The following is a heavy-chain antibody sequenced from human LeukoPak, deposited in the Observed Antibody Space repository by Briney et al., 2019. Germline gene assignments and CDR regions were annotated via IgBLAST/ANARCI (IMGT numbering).Heavy chain of an antibody. J-gene: IGHJ4*02. CDR1: GGTFSSYA. CDR2: IIPIFGTA. Sequence: SVKVSCKASGGTFSSYAISWVRQAPGQGLEGMGGIIPIFGTANYAQKFQGRVTITADESTSTAYMELSSLRSEDTAVYYCARIVVVNPSLEEYYFDYWGQGTLVTVSS. D-gene: IGHD3-22*01. V-gene: IGHV1-69*01. CDR3: ARIVVVNPSLEEYYFDY.